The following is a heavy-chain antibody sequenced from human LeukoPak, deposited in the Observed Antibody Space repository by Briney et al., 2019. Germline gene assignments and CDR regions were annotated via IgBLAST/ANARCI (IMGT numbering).Heavy chain of an antibody. CDR3: ARALGYCSSTSCLYDC. Sequence: ASVKVSCKASGYTFTSYGISWVRQAPGQGLEWMGGISAYNGNTKYAQKLQGRATMTTATSTSTAYMELRSLRSDDTAVYYCARALGYCSSTSCLYDCWGQGTLVTVSS. CDR1: GYTFTSYG. D-gene: IGHD2-2*01. CDR2: ISAYNGNT. J-gene: IGHJ4*02. V-gene: IGHV1-18*04.